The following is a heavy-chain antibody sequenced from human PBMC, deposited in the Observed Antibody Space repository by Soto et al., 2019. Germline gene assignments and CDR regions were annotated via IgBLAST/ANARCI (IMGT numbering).Heavy chain of an antibody. Sequence: QVQLVQSGAEVKKPGSSVKVSCKASGGTFSSYTISWVRQAPGQGLEWMGRIIPILGIANYAQKFQGRVTIPADKTTSTAYMELSSLRSEDTAVYYCAREWIAAANGVTWGQGTLVTVSS. D-gene: IGHD6-13*01. CDR3: AREWIAAANGVT. V-gene: IGHV1-69*08. CDR1: GGTFSSYT. CDR2: IIPILGIA. J-gene: IGHJ4*02.